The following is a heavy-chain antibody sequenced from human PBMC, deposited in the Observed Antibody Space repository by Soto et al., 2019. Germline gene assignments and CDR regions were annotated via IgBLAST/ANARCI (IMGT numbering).Heavy chain of an antibody. CDR2: INHSGST. V-gene: IGHV4-34*01. D-gene: IGHD2-15*01. Sequence: PSETLSLTCAVYGGSFSGYYWSWIRQPPGKGLEWIGEINHSGSTNYNPSLKSRVTISVDTSKNQFSLKLSSVTAADTAVYYCSRSFRLGRYCSGGSCYSDGHDYWGQGTLVTVSS. CDR1: GGSFSGYY. CDR3: SRSFRLGRYCSGGSCYSDGHDY. J-gene: IGHJ4*02.